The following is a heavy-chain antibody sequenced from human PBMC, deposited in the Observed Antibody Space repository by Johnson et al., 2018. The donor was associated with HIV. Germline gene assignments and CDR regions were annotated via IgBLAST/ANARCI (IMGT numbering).Heavy chain of an antibody. Sequence: VQLVESGGGLVKPGGSLRLSCAASGFTFSDYYMSWIRQAPGKGLEWVSGINWNGGSTGYADSVKGRFTISRDNAKNSLYLQMNSLRAEDTALYYCHGSYYYDSSGWTHDAFEIWGQGTMVTVSS. CDR1: GFTFSDYY. V-gene: IGHV3-20*04. CDR2: INWNGGST. D-gene: IGHD3-22*01. J-gene: IGHJ3*02. CDR3: HGSYYYDSSGWTHDAFEI.